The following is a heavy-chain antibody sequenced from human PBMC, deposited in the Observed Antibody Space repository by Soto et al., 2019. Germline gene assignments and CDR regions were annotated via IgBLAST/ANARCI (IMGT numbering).Heavy chain of an antibody. D-gene: IGHD3-22*01. J-gene: IGHJ4*02. Sequence: SETLSLTCAVSGGSISSSNWCSWVRHPPGKGLEWIGEIYHSGSTNYNPSLKIRVTISVDKSKNQFSLKLSSVNAADTDVYYCATRRASWYYDSSGYYWIWGQGTLVTVSS. CDR2: IYHSGST. CDR1: GGSISSSNW. CDR3: ATRRASWYYDSSGYYWI. V-gene: IGHV4-4*02.